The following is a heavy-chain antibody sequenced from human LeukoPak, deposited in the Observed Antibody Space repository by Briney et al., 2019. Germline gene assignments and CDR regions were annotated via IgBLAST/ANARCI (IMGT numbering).Heavy chain of an antibody. CDR1: GGSISSYY. Sequence: SETLSLTCTVSGGSISSYYWSWIRQPPGKTLEWIGYIYSSGSTNYNPSLKSRVTISVDTSKNQFSLKLSSVTAADTAVYYCARVREMATTNYFDYWGQGTLVTVSS. J-gene: IGHJ4*02. D-gene: IGHD5-24*01. CDR3: ARVREMATTNYFDY. CDR2: IYSSGST. V-gene: IGHV4-59*01.